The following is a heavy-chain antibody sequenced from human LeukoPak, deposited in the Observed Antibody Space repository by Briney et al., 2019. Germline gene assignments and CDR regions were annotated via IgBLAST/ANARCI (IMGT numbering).Heavy chain of an antibody. V-gene: IGHV4-30-2*01. D-gene: IGHD4/OR15-4a*01. J-gene: IGHJ5*02. CDR3: ARAPSPDYIRSPWFDP. CDR2: IYHSGST. Sequence: PSETLSLTCAVSGGSISSGGYSWSWIRQPPGKGLEWIGYIYHSGSTYYNPSLKSRVTISVDRSKNQFSLKLSSVTAADTAVYYCARAPSPDYIRSPWFDPWGQGTLVTVSS. CDR1: GGSISSGGYS.